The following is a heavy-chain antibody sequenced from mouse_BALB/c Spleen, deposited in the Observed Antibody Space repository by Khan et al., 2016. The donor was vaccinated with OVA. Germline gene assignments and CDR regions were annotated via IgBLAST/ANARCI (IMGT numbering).Heavy chain of an antibody. CDR1: AYSFTTYY. Sequence: IQLVQSGPELMKPGASVKISCKASAYSFTTYYMHWVKQSHGKSLEGFGCIDPFNGGTTYNQKFKGKATLTVDKSSSTAYMHLSTLTSEDSAVYYCARRTLDYWGQGTSVTVSS. V-gene: IGHV1S135*01. CDR2: IDPFNGGT. J-gene: IGHJ4*01. CDR3: ARRTLDY.